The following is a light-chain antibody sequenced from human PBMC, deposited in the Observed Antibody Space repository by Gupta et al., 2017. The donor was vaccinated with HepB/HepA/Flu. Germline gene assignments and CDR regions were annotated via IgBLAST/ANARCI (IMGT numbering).Light chain of an antibody. V-gene: IGLV2-14*03. J-gene: IGLJ2*01. CDR3: SSYTSSSTLV. CDR1: SSDVGGYNY. Sequence: RAITNSCTGTSSDVGGYNYVSWYQQHPGKAPKLMIYDVSNRPSGVSNRFSGSKSGNTASLTISGLQAEDEADYYCSSYTSSSTLVFGGGTKLTGL. CDR2: DVS.